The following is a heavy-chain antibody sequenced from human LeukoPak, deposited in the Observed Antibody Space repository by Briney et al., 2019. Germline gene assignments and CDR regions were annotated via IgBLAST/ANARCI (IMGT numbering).Heavy chain of an antibody. V-gene: IGHV4-30-2*01. J-gene: IGHJ6*02. CDR1: GGSISSGGYS. CDR2: IYHSGST. Sequence: SETLSLTCAVSGGSISSGGYSWSWIRQPPGTGLEWIGYIYHSGSTYYNPSLKSRVTISVDRSKNQFSLKLSSVTAADTAVYYCARDRIAVAGTARYYYGMDVWGQGTTVTVSS. CDR3: ARDRIAVAGTARYYYGMDV. D-gene: IGHD6-19*01.